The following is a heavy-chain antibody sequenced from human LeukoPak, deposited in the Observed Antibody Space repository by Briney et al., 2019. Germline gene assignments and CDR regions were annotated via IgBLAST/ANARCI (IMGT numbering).Heavy chain of an antibody. D-gene: IGHD4-17*01. CDR1: GYTFTSYG. J-gene: IGHJ3*02. CDR2: ISAYNGNT. Sequence: ASVKVSCKASGYTFTSYGISWVRQAPGQGLEWMGWISAYNGNTNYAQKLQGRVTMTTDISTSTAYMELRSLRSDDTAVYYCARDISDYGDSEGAFDIWGQGTMVTVSS. V-gene: IGHV1-18*01. CDR3: ARDISDYGDSEGAFDI.